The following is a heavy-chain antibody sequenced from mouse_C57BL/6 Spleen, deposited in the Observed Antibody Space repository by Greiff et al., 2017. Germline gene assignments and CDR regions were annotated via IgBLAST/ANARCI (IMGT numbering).Heavy chain of an antibody. CDR3: ASERASNDFDY. Sequence: QVQLQQPGTELVKPGTSVKLSCKASGYTFTSYWMHWVKQRPGQGLEWIGNINPSNGGTNYNEKFKSKATLTVDQSSSTAYMQLSSLTSEDSAVYYGASERASNDFDYWGQGTTRTVSS. V-gene: IGHV1-53*01. J-gene: IGHJ2*01. CDR2: INPSNGGT. D-gene: IGHD2-5*01. CDR1: GYTFTSYW.